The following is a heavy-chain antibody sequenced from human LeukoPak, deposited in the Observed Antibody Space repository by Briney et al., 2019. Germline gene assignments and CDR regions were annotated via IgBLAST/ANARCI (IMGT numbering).Heavy chain of an antibody. D-gene: IGHD3-22*01. CDR1: GGTFSSYA. Sequence: SVKVSCKASGGTFSSYAISWARQAPGQGLEWMGGIIPIFGTANYAQKFQGRVTITADESTSTAYMELSSLRSEDTAVYYCARDSRGDYYDSSGYFDYWGQGTLVTVSS. CDR3: ARDSRGDYYDSSGYFDY. V-gene: IGHV1-69*01. J-gene: IGHJ4*02. CDR2: IIPIFGTA.